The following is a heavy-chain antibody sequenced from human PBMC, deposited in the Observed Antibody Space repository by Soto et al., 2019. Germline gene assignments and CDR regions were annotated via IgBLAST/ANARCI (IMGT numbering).Heavy chain of an antibody. J-gene: IGHJ6*02. V-gene: IGHV2-70*01. CDR3: AREQLVLTDYYYYGMDV. CDR1: GFSLSTSGMC. Sequence: GSGPTLVNPTQTLTLTCTFFGFSLSTSGMCVSWIRQPPGKALEWLALIDWDDDKYYSTSLKTRLTISKDTSKSQVVLTMTNMDPVDTATYYCAREQLVLTDYYYYGMDVWGQGTTVTVSS. D-gene: IGHD6-6*01. CDR2: IDWDDDK.